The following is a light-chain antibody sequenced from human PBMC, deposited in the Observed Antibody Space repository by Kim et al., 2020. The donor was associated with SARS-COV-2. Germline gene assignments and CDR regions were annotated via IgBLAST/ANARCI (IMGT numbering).Light chain of an antibody. CDR1: SSDVGGYNY. CDR2: DVS. V-gene: IGLV2-14*03. J-gene: IGLJ1*01. CDR3: SSYTSSSTLGV. Sequence: QSITMSCTGTSSDVGGYNYVSWYQQHPGKAPKLMIYDVSNRPSGVSSRFSGSKSGNTASLTISGLQAEDEVDYYCSSYTSSSTLGVFGTGTKVTVL.